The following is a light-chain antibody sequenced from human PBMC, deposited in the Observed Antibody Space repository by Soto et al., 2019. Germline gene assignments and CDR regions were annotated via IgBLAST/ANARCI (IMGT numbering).Light chain of an antibody. V-gene: IGKV3-15*01. CDR3: QQYGSSTIT. J-gene: IGKJ5*01. Sequence: VMTQSPATLSVSPGERATLSCKASQSVSSNVAWYQQKPGQAPRLLIYGAYTRAAGVPARFSGSGSGTDFTLTISRLEPEDFAVYYCQQYGSSTITFGQGTRLEIK. CDR1: QSVSSN. CDR2: GAY.